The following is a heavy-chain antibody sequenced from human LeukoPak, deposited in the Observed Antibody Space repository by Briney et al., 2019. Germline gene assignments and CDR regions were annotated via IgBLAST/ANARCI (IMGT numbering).Heavy chain of an antibody. V-gene: IGHV3-15*01. D-gene: IGHD3-9*01. CDR3: TTDAVTLYFDWLPHDY. CDR1: GFTFSNAW. J-gene: IGHJ4*02. CDR2: IKSKTDGGTT. Sequence: TGGSLRLSCAASGFTFSNAWMSWVRQAPGKGLEWVGRIKSKTDGGTTDYAAPVKGRFTISRDDSKNTLYLQMNSLKTEDTAVYYCTTDAVTLYFDWLPHDYWGQGTLVTVSS.